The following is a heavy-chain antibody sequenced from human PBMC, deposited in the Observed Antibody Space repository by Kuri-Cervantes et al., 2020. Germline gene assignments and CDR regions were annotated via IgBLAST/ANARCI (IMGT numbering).Heavy chain of an antibody. CDR3: ARGPLWFGEFSLGY. D-gene: IGHD3-10*01. Sequence: ASVKVSCKASGYTFTGYYMHWVRQAPGQGLEWMGWINPSSGGTNYAQKFQGRVTMTGDTSISTAYMELSRLRSDDTAVYYCARGPLWFGEFSLGYWGQGTLVTVSS. CDR1: GYTFTGYY. CDR2: INPSSGGT. V-gene: IGHV1-2*02. J-gene: IGHJ4*02.